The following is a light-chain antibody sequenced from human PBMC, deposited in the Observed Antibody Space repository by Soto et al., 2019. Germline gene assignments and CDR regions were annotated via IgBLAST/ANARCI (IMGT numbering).Light chain of an antibody. CDR2: GNS. CDR1: SSNIGAEYD. J-gene: IGLJ1*01. V-gene: IGLV1-40*01. Sequence: QSVLTQPPSLSGAPGQRVTISCTGSSSNIGAEYDVHWYQQVPGTAPKLLIFGNSNRPSGVPDRFSGSKSDTSASLAITGLQDEDEADYYCQSYESRLRGSVFGTGTKVTVL. CDR3: QSYESRLRGSV.